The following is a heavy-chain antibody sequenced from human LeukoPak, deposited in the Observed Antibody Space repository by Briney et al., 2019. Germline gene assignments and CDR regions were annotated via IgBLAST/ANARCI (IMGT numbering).Heavy chain of an antibody. J-gene: IGHJ4*02. CDR2: IYYSGST. Sequence: PSETLSLTCTVSGDSISSSSYYWGWIRQSPGKGLEWIGSIYYSGSTYNNPSLKSRVIMSVDTSKNQISLRLSSVTAADTAVYYCARERGTTVTTLGYDYWGQGTLVTVSS. CDR1: GDSISSSSYY. D-gene: IGHD4-17*01. V-gene: IGHV4-39*02. CDR3: ARERGTTVTTLGYDY.